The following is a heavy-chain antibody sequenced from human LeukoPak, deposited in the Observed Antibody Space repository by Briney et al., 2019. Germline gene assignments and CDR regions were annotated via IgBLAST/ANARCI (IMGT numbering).Heavy chain of an antibody. CDR2: IYHTGNT. CDR3: ARVTSWHDAFDI. V-gene: IGHV4-4*02. Sequence: SETLSLTCAVSGGSISSSNWWSWVRQPPGKGLEWIGEIYHTGNTNYNPSLKSRVTISVDKSKNQFSLKLSSVTAADTAVYYCARVTSWHDAFDIWGQGTMVTVSS. J-gene: IGHJ3*02. D-gene: IGHD6-6*01. CDR1: GGSISSSNW.